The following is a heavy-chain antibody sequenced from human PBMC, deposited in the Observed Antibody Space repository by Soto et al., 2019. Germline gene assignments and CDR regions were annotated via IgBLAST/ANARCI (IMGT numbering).Heavy chain of an antibody. CDR3: AREIYSDGSGYFLAALDL. CDR2: IIPMFGTA. CDR1: GGSFSSYV. J-gene: IGHJ3*01. Sequence: QVQLVQSGAEVKKPGSSVKVSCKASGGSFSSYVISWVRQAPGQGLEWVGEIIPMFGTANYAQKFQARVTITADESTSTAYMELSSLRSEDTAVYYCAREIYSDGSGYFLAALDLWGQGTMVTVSS. V-gene: IGHV1-69*01. D-gene: IGHD3-22*01.